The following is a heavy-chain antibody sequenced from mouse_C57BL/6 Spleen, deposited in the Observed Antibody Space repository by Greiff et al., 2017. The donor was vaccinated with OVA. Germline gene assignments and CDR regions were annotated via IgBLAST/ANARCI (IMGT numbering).Heavy chain of an antibody. D-gene: IGHD2-3*01. CDR1: GYAFSSYW. CDR3: ARDGYYLDY. CDR2: IYPGDGDT. J-gene: IGHJ2*01. Sequence: QVQLQQSGAELVKPGASVKISCKASGYAFSSYWMHWVKQRPGKGLEWIGQIYPGDGDTNYNGKFKGKATLTADKSSSTAYMQLSSLTSEDSAVYFCARDGYYLDYWGQGTTLTVSS. V-gene: IGHV1-80*01.